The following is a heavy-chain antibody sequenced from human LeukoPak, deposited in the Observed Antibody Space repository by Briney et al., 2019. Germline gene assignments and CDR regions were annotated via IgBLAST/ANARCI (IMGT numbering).Heavy chain of an antibody. Sequence: ASVKVSCKASGGTFSSYAISWVRQAPGQGLEWMGIINPSGGSTSYAQKFQGRVTMTRDTSTSTVYMELSSLRSEDTAVYYCARDSIPGGYYDSSGYQDYWGQGTLVTVSS. CDR2: INPSGGST. D-gene: IGHD3-22*01. V-gene: IGHV1-46*01. CDR1: GGTFSSYA. CDR3: ARDSIPGGYYDSSGYQDY. J-gene: IGHJ4*02.